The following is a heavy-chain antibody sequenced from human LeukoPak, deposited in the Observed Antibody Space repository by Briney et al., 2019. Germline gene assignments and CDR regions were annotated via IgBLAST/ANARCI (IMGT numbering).Heavy chain of an antibody. J-gene: IGHJ5*02. CDR1: GGSISSGGYY. V-gene: IGHV4-31*03. Sequence: SETLSLTCTVSGGSISSGGYYWSWIRQHPGKGLEWIGYIYYSGSTYYNPSLKSRVTISVDTSKNQFSLKLSSVTAADTAVYYCARDLGVQYYVQGGWFDPWGQGTLVTVSS. D-gene: IGHD1-26*01. CDR2: IYYSGST. CDR3: ARDLGVQYYVQGGWFDP.